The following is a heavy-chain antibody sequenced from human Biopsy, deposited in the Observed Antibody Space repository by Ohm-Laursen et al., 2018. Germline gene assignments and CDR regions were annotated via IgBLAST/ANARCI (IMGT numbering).Heavy chain of an antibody. CDR3: ARMFARPGTCSGGTCYPGDDY. CDR1: GFTFSDHY. Sequence: SLRLSCAASGFTFSDHYMEWVRQAPGKGLEWVGRSRNKANSYTTEYAASVKGRFTILRDESETSMYLQMSGLKTEDTAVYYCARMFARPGTCSGGTCYPGDDYWGQGTLVTVSS. D-gene: IGHD2-15*01. CDR2: SRNKANSYTT. J-gene: IGHJ4*02. V-gene: IGHV3-72*01.